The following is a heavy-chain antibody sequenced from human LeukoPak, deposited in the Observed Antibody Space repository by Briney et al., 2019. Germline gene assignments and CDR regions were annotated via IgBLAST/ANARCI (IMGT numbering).Heavy chain of an antibody. J-gene: IGHJ3*02. CDR2: ISGSGGST. CDR1: GFTFSNYG. V-gene: IGHV3-23*01. D-gene: IGHD2-8*01. Sequence: GGSLRPSCAASGFTFSNYGMSWVRQAPGKGLEWVSAISGSGGSTYYADSVKGRFPISRDNSKNTLYLQMNSLRAEDTAVYYCAKDCTNGVCYALDIWGQGTMVTVSS. CDR3: AKDCTNGVCYALDI.